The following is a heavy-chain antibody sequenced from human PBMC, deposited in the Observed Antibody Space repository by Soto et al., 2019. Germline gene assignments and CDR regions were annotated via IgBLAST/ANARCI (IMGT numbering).Heavy chain of an antibody. CDR2: ISGNGGFT. CDR3: VRETKNAFDV. V-gene: IGHV3-23*01. J-gene: IGHJ3*01. CDR1: GFSFTYSA. Sequence: QPVGSLRLSCAASGFSFTYSAMSWVRQAPGKGLECVSGISGNGGFTYYADSVKGRFIISRDNSKDTVDLQMNSLRADDTAVYYCVRETKNAFDVWGQGTVVTVSS.